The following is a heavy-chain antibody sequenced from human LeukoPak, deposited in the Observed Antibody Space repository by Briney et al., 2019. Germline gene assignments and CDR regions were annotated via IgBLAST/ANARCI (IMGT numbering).Heavy chain of an antibody. CDR2: IRYDRSNK. J-gene: IGHJ4*02. CDR3: AKAYCASTICYGGGKIDY. D-gene: IGHD2-2*01. CDR1: GFTFNNYS. V-gene: IGHV3-30*02. Sequence: GGSLRLSCGASGFTFNNYSMHWVRQAPGKGPEWVAFIRYDRSNKYYADSVKGRFTISRDDSKNTLYLQMNSLRVEETAVYYCAKAYCASTICYGGGKIDYWGQGTLVAVSS.